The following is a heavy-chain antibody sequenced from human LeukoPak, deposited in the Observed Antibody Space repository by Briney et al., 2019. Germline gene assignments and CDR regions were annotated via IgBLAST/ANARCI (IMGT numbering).Heavy chain of an antibody. Sequence: GASVKVSCKPSGYTLTDYYMHWVRQAPGQGLEWMGWINPNNGVTNYAQKFQGRVTMTRDTSISTAYMELSRLRSEDTAVYYCATVYSYDSSAYYRLDYWGQGTLVTVSS. D-gene: IGHD3-22*01. V-gene: IGHV1-2*02. J-gene: IGHJ4*02. CDR1: GYTLTDYY. CDR2: INPNNGVT. CDR3: ATVYSYDSSAYYRLDY.